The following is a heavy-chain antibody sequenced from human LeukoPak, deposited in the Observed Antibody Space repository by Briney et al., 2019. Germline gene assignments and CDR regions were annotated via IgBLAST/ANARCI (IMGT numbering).Heavy chain of an antibody. CDR2: IYYSGST. Sequence: SETLSLTCTVSGGSISSYYWSWIRQPPGKGLEWIGYIYYSGSTNYNPSLKSRVTISVDTSKNQFSLKLSSVTAADTAVYCCAREGNYGDLYFDYWGQGTLVTVSS. V-gene: IGHV4-59*01. J-gene: IGHJ4*02. D-gene: IGHD4-17*01. CDR1: GGSISSYY. CDR3: AREGNYGDLYFDY.